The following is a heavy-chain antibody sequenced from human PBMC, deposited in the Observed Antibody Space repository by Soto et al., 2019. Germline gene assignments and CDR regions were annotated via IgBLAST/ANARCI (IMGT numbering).Heavy chain of an antibody. J-gene: IGHJ4*02. CDR3: AKSFAADPFDY. CDR1: GFTFSSYG. D-gene: IGHD3-16*01. Sequence: QVQLVESGGGVVQPGRSLRLSCAASGFTFSSYGMHWVRQAPGKGLEWVAVISYDGSNKYYADSVKGRFTISRDNSKNTLYLQMHSLRAEDTAVYYCAKSFAADPFDYWGQGTLVTVSS. CDR2: ISYDGSNK. V-gene: IGHV3-30*18.